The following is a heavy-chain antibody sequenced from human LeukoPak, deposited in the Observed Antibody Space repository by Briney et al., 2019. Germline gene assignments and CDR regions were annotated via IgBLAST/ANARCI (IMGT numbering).Heavy chain of an antibody. V-gene: IGHV1-18*01. CDR3: ARDPGDAAVFGVALDY. Sequence: GASVKVSCKASGYIFTSSGISWVRQAPGQGLEWMGWISAYNGNTDYAQKLQGRVTMTTDTSTSTAYMELRTLRSDDTAVYYCARDPGDAAVFGVALDYWGQGTLVTVSS. J-gene: IGHJ4*02. D-gene: IGHD3-3*01. CDR2: ISAYNGNT. CDR1: GYIFTSSG.